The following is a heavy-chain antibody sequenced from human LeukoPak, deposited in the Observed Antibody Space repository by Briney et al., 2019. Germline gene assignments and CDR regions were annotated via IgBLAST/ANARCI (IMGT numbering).Heavy chain of an antibody. CDR2: ISGSGGST. D-gene: IGHD3-3*01. CDR3: ARERERFFNL. CDR1: GFTVSSNS. J-gene: IGHJ5*02. Sequence: GGSLRLSCTVSGFTVSSNSMSWVRQAPGKGLEWVSAISGSGGSTYYADSVKGRFTISRDNSKNTLYLQMNSLRAEDTAVYYCARERERFFNLWGQGTLVTVSS. V-gene: IGHV3-23*01.